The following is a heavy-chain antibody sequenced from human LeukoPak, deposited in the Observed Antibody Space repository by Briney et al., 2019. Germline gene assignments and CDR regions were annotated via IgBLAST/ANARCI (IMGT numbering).Heavy chain of an antibody. CDR2: ISSNGGST. D-gene: IGHD3-16*02. CDR3: AKESRELSSKYYYYYYMDV. CDR1: GFTFSSYA. J-gene: IGHJ6*03. V-gene: IGHV3-64*01. Sequence: GGSLRLSCAASGFTFSSYAMHWVRQAPGKGLEYVSAISSNGGSTYYANSVKGRFTISRDNSKNTLYLQMGSLRAEDMAVYYCAKESRELSSKYYYYYYMDVWGKGTTVTVSS.